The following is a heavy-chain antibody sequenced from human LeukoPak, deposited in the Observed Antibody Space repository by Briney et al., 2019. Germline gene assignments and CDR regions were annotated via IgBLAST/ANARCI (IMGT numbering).Heavy chain of an antibody. CDR2: ISGSGGST. CDR1: GFTFSSYG. D-gene: IGHD3-22*01. Sequence: GGSLRLPCAASGFTFSSYGMSWVRQAPGKGLEWVSAISGSGGSTYYADSVKGRFTISRDNSKNTLYLQMNSLRAEDTAVYYCARDRLIYDSSGYYLVAFDYWGQGTLVTVSS. J-gene: IGHJ4*02. CDR3: ARDRLIYDSSGYYLVAFDY. V-gene: IGHV3-23*01.